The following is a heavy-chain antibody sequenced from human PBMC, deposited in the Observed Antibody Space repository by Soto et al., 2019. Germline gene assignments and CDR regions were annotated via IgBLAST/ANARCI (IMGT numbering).Heavy chain of an antibody. Sequence: SETLSLTCAVSGVSISSGGYSWGWIRQPPGKGLEWIGYIYHSVSTYYNPSLKSRVTISVDRSKNQFSLKLSSVTAADTAVYYCARVPSPWGQGTLVTVSS. CDR3: ARVPSP. CDR1: GVSISSGGYS. CDR2: IYHSVST. J-gene: IGHJ5*02. V-gene: IGHV4-30-2*01.